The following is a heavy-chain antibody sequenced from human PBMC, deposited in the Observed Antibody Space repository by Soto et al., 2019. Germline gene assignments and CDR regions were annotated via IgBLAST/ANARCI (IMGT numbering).Heavy chain of an antibody. D-gene: IGHD3-10*01. CDR1: GFTFSSYA. CDR2: ISYDGSNK. J-gene: IGHJ4*02. V-gene: IGHV3-30-3*01. CDR3: ARPDYGSWSYPDY. Sequence: QVQLVESGGGVVQPGRSLRLSCAASGFTFSSYAMQWVRQAPGKGLEWVAVISYDGSNKYYADSVKGRFTISRDNSKNTLYPQMNSLRAEDTAVYYCARPDYGSWSYPDYWGQGTLVTVSS.